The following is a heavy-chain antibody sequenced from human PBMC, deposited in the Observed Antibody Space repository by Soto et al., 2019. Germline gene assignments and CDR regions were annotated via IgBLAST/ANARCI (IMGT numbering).Heavy chain of an antibody. D-gene: IGHD1-1*01. CDR2: MSGSGSSI. Sequence: EAQLLESGGGLVQPGESLTLSCVASHFAFNIDAMTWVRQAPGKGLEWVSSMSGSGSSIYYADSVKGRFTITRDKSKKRIFLEMNGLRAEARAVYGWAGENCTGAYYGLDVWGQGPTVTVS. CDR3: AGENCTGAYYGLDV. J-gene: IGHJ6*02. V-gene: IGHV3-23*01. CDR1: HFAFNIDA.